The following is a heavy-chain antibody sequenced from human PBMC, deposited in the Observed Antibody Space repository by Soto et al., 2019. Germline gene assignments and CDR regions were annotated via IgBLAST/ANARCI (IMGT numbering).Heavy chain of an antibody. Sequence: ASVKVPCKVSGYTLTELSMHWLRQSPGKGLEWMGGFDPEDGETIYAQKFQGRVTMTEDTSTDTAYMELSSLRSEDTAVYYCATDRDYVWGSYRYIFDYWGQGTLVTVSS. V-gene: IGHV1-24*01. J-gene: IGHJ4*02. D-gene: IGHD3-16*02. CDR1: GYTLTELS. CDR3: ATDRDYVWGSYRYIFDY. CDR2: FDPEDGET.